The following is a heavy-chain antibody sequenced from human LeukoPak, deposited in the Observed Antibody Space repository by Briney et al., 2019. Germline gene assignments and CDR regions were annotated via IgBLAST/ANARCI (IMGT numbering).Heavy chain of an antibody. V-gene: IGHV3-20*04. CDR3: ARMNYDILTGYYDYYYYMDV. D-gene: IGHD3-9*01. Sequence: GGTLRLSCAASGFTFSSYGMSWVRQAPGKGLEWVSGINWNGGSTGYADSVKGRFTISRDNAKNSLYLQMNSLRAEDTALYYCARMNYDILTGYYDYYYYMDVWGKGTTVTVSS. J-gene: IGHJ6*03. CDR2: INWNGGST. CDR1: GFTFSSYG.